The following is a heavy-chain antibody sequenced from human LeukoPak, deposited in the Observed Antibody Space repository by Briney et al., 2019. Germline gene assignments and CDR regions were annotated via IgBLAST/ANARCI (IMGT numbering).Heavy chain of an antibody. Sequence: SETLSLTCTVSGGAISSYYWSWIRQPPGEGLEWIGYIYYSGSTNYNPSLKSRVTISVDTSKNQFSLKLSSVTAADTPVYYCAREAVGYYDSHAFDIWGQGTMVTVSS. CDR2: IYYSGST. D-gene: IGHD3-22*01. CDR3: AREAVGYYDSHAFDI. J-gene: IGHJ3*02. CDR1: GGAISSYY. V-gene: IGHV4-59*01.